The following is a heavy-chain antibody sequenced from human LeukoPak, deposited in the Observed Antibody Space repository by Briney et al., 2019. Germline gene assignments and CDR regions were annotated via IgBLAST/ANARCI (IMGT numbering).Heavy chain of an antibody. V-gene: IGHV3-49*03. D-gene: IGHD1-1*01. Sequence: GGSLRLSCTASGFTFDDYAMSWIRQAPGKGLEWVGFIRSKAYGETADYAASVKGRFTISRDDSKAIAYLQMNSLKTEDTAVYHCTRDRGAYNLYDYWGQGTLVTVSS. J-gene: IGHJ4*02. CDR1: GFTFDDYA. CDR2: IRSKAYGETA. CDR3: TRDRGAYNLYDY.